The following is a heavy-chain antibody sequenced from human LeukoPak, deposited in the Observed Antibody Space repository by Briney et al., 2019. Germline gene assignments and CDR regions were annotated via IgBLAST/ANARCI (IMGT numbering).Heavy chain of an antibody. CDR2: TSGSGGST. J-gene: IGHJ4*02. Sequence: GGSLRLTCAASGFTFSSYAMSWVRQAPGKGLEWLSATSGSGGSTYYADSVKGRFTISRDNSKNTLYLQMNSLRAEDTAVYYCAKSASGYDFWSGYYGDDYWGQGTLVTVSS. V-gene: IGHV3-23*01. CDR1: GFTFSSYA. D-gene: IGHD3-3*01. CDR3: AKSASGYDFWSGYYGDDY.